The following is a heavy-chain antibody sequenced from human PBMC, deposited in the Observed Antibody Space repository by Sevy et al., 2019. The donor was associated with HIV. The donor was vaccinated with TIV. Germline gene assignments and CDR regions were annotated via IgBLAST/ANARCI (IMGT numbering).Heavy chain of an antibody. CDR2: ISPYTGDT. D-gene: IGHD2-2*01. Sequence: ASVKVSCRASGYTFRSYGISWVRQAPGQGLEWMGWISPYTGDTDFAQKVQGRISMTSDTSTSTAYMELSSLRYDDTAVYYCARDKPQGVVVLPGAMWGGVDYWGQGTLVTVSS. J-gene: IGHJ4*02. CDR1: GYTFRSYG. V-gene: IGHV1-18*01. CDR3: ARDKPQGVVVLPGAMWGGVDY.